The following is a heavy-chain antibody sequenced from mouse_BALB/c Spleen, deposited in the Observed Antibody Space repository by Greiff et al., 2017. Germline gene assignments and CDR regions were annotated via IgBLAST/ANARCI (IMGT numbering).Heavy chain of an antibody. J-gene: IGHJ3*01. CDR1: GFTFSSYG. CDR2: ISSGGSYT. Sequence: EVMLVESGGDLVKPGGSLKLSCAASGFTFSSYGMSWVRQTPDKRLEWVATISSGGSYTYYPDSVKGRFTISRDNAKNTLYLQMSSLKSEDTAMYYCARQRITTVVDTWFAYWGQGTLVTVSA. V-gene: IGHV5-6*01. CDR3: ARQRITTVVDTWFAY. D-gene: IGHD1-1*01.